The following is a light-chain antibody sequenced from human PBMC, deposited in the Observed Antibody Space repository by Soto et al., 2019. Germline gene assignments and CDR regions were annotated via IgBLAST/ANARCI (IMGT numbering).Light chain of an antibody. V-gene: IGKV3-11*01. J-gene: IGKJ1*01. CDR3: QQRYSWLRV. Sequence: FVVTQSPDTLSLFPGETATLSCRASQSVSSSVAWHQHKPGQSPRLVVYSGYKRSPGVPARFSGSGSGTDFTLTISSLESDDFAIYYCQQRYSWLRVFGPGTKVEVK. CDR1: QSVSSS. CDR2: SGY.